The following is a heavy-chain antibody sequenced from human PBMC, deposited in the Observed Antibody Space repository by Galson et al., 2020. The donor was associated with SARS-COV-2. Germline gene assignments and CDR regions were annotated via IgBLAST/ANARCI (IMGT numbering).Heavy chain of an antibody. CDR1: DGSISSATYY. CDR2: IYNNGNT. V-gene: IGHV4-31*11. D-gene: IGHD3-10*01. CDR3: VRGHDVGLGELLSPFDS. J-gene: IGHJ4*02. Sequence: SETLSLTCAVSDGSISSATYYWHWIRQHPGKGLECIGFIYNNGNTYYNPSLKSRVTMSIDTSKRQFSLNLSSVTAADTAVYYCVRGHDVGLGELLSPFDSWGQGTLVTVSS.